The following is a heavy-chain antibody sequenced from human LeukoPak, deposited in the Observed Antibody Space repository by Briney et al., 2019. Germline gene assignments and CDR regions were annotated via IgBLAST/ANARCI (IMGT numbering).Heavy chain of an antibody. V-gene: IGHV1-2*06. D-gene: IGHD3-3*01. CDR1: GYTFTGYY. CDR3: ARDLVGGIWSAGF. Sequence: ASVKVSCKTSGYTFTGYYVHWVRQAPGQGLERMGRITPNTGDTIYAQRFQGRATMTRDTSISAAYMELSSLTSDDTAIYYCARDLVGGIWSAGFWGQGTLVTVSS. CDR2: ITPNTGDT. J-gene: IGHJ4*02.